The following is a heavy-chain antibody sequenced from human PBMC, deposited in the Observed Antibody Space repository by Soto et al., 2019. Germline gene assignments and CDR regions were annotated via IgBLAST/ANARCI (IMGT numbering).Heavy chain of an antibody. Sequence: QVLLLQSGSEVRKPGASVRVSCKTSGYTFTNYYIHWVRQAPGQGLEWLGVINPDGGRTSYAQTFQDRITLTSDTSATTGYLEVSGLASDDTAVYYCAICPIYGGDSFFAYWGQGTLVTVSS. CDR3: AICPIYGGDSFFAY. D-gene: IGHD2-21*01. CDR1: GYTFTNYY. J-gene: IGHJ4*02. V-gene: IGHV1-46*01. CDR2: INPDGGRT.